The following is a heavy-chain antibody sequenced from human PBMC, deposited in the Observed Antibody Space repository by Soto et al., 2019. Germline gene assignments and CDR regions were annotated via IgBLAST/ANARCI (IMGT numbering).Heavy chain of an antibody. CDR2: MNPNSGNT. Sequence: QVQLVQSGAEVKKPGASVKVSCKASGYTFTSYDINWVRQATGQGLEWMGWMNPNSGNTGYAQKFQGRVTMTRNTSISTDYMELSSLRSEDTAVYYCARGYVLRFLEWLYWFDPWGQGTLVTVSS. D-gene: IGHD3-3*01. J-gene: IGHJ5*02. CDR3: ARGYVLRFLEWLYWFDP. V-gene: IGHV1-8*01. CDR1: GYTFTSYD.